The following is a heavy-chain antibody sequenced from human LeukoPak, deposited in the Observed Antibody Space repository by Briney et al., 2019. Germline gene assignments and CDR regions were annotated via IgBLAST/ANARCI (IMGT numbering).Heavy chain of an antibody. D-gene: IGHD3-10*01. Sequence: ASVKVSCKASGYTFTSYGISWVRQAPGQGLEWLGWISAYNGNTNYAQKLQGRVTMTTDTFTSTAYMELRSLRSDDTAVYYCARDLDRSGYYYGMDVWGQGTTVTVSS. J-gene: IGHJ6*02. CDR1: GYTFTSYG. V-gene: IGHV1-18*01. CDR2: ISAYNGNT. CDR3: ARDLDRSGYYYGMDV.